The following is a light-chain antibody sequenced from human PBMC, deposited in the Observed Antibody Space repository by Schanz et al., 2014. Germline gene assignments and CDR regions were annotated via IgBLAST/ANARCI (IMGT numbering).Light chain of an antibody. J-gene: IGLJ2*01. Sequence: QSAPTQPASVSGSPGQSIAISCTGTSSDVGGYNYVSWYQQHPGKAPKLMIYDVSNRPSGVSNRFSGSKSGNTASLTVSGLQAEDEADYYCSSYAGSNNPVVFGGGTKLTVL. V-gene: IGLV2-14*01. CDR3: SSYAGSNNPVV. CDR2: DVS. CDR1: SSDVGGYNY.